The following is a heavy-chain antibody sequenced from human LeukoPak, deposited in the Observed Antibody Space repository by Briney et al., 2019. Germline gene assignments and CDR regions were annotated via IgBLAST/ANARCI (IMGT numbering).Heavy chain of an antibody. CDR3: TKGPYYYDSSGYSRRWFDP. V-gene: IGHV3-23*01. D-gene: IGHD3-22*01. CDR2: ISGSGGRT. J-gene: IGHJ5*02. Sequence: PGGSLRLSCAASGFTFSSYAMSWVRQAPGKGLEWVSSISGSGGRTYYADSVKGRFTISRDNSKNTLYLQMNSLRAEDTAVYYCTKGPYYYDSSGYSRRWFDPWGQGTPVTVSS. CDR1: GFTFSSYA.